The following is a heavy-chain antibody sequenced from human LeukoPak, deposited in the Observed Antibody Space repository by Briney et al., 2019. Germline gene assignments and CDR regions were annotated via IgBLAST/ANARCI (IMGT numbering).Heavy chain of an antibody. Sequence: GGSLRLSCAASGFTFSSYAMSWVRQAPGKGLEWVSSINGGGGSTYYADSVKGRFTISRDNSKNTLYLQMNSLRAEDTAVYYCAKVIGSGYYPYYFDCWGQGTLVTVSS. CDR3: AKVIGSGYYPYYFDC. V-gene: IGHV3-23*01. J-gene: IGHJ4*02. CDR2: INGGGGST. D-gene: IGHD3-3*01. CDR1: GFTFSSYA.